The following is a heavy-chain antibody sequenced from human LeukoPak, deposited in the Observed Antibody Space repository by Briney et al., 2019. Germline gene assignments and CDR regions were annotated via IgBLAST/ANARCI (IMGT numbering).Heavy chain of an antibody. V-gene: IGHV4-34*01. CDR3: ARGVAVAGIPWYFDL. Sequence: SETLSLTCAVYGGSFSGYYWSWIRQPPGKGLEWIGEINHSGSTNYNPSLKSRVTISVDTSKNQFSLKLSSVTAADTAVYYCARGVAVAGIPWYFDLWGSGTLVTVSS. CDR2: INHSGST. D-gene: IGHD6-19*01. CDR1: GGSFSGYY. J-gene: IGHJ2*01.